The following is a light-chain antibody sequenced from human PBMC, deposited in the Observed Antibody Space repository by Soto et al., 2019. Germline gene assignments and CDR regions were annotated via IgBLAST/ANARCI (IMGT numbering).Light chain of an antibody. V-gene: IGKV1-27*01. J-gene: IGKJ4*01. CDR3: QRYDDAPLT. CDR2: AAS. Sequence: DIQMTQSPSSLSASVGDRVTMTCRASQDIANYLVWYQQQPGKAPKLLIYAASTLHSGVPSRFSGSGSGTDFTLTISSLQPEDVGTYYCQRYDDAPLTFGGGTKVDIK. CDR1: QDIANY.